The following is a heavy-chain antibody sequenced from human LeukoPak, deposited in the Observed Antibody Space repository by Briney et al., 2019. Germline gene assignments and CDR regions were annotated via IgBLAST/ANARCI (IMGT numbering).Heavy chain of an antibody. Sequence: PSESLSLTCIVSGGSINNYYWSWIRQPPGKGLEWTGYIYHNVRTIYNPSLKSRVTMSVDTSRNQFSLKLSSVTAADTAVYFCARHSSQGDNWFDPWGQGTLVTVSS. CDR2: IYHNVRT. CDR3: ARHSSQGDNWFDP. CDR1: GGSINNYY. V-gene: IGHV4-59*08. J-gene: IGHJ5*02.